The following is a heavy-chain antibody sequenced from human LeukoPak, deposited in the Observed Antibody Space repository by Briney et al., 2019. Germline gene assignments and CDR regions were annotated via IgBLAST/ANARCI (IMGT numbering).Heavy chain of an antibody. V-gene: IGHV3-53*01. CDR3: AKGRSCTGPSCNVGS. CDR1: GFTVSSNY. J-gene: IGHJ3*01. CDR2: IYSGGST. D-gene: IGHD2-2*01. Sequence: PGGSLRLSCAASGFTVSSNYMSWVRQAPGKGLEWVSVIYSGGSTYYADSVKGRFTISRDNSKNTLYLQMNSLRAEDTAVYYCAKGRSCTGPSCNVGSWGQGTMVTVSS.